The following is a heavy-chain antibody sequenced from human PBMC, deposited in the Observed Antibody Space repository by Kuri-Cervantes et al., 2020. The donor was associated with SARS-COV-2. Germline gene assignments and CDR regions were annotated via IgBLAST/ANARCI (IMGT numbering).Heavy chain of an antibody. CDR2: INPNSGGT. V-gene: IGHV1-2*04. CDR1: GYTFTDYY. D-gene: IGHD3-10*01. J-gene: IGHJ4*02. Sequence: ASVKVSCKASGYTFTDYYMHWVRQAPGQGLEWMGWINPNSGGTNYAQKFQGWGAMTRDTSLSTAYMELSRLRSEETSVYYCARGEGVRGHMGLFQWRGAGPLDFWGQGTLVTVSS. CDR3: ARGEGVRGHMGLFQWRGAGPLDF.